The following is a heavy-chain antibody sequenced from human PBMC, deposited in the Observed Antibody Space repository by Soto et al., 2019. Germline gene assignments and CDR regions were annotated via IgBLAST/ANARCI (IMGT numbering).Heavy chain of an antibody. CDR1: GGTITSGRSC. D-gene: IGHD6-6*01. V-gene: IGHV4-30-2*06. CDR2: IYHSGST. Sequence: TLSLTCSVSGGTITSGRSCWNWIRQSPGKGLEWIAYIYHSGSTYYNPSLKSRVTISVDRSENQFSLKLTSVTAADTAVYYCVRESVASGPNYFDTWGPGTLVTVSS. CDR3: VRESVASGPNYFDT. J-gene: IGHJ5*02.